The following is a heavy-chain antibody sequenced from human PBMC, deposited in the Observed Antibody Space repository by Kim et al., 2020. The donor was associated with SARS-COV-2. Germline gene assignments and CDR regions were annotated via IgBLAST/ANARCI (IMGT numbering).Heavy chain of an antibody. V-gene: IGHV4-34*01. CDR3: ARGGSSSWDRFDY. Sequence: YTPSLKSRVTISVDTSKNQFSRKLSSVTAADTAVYYCARGGSSSWDRFDYWGQGTLVTVSS. J-gene: IGHJ4*02. D-gene: IGHD6-13*01.